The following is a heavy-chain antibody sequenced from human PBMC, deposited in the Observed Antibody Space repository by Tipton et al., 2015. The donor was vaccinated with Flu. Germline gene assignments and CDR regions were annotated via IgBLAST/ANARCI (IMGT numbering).Heavy chain of an antibody. CDR2: IYYSGST. Sequence: LRLSCTVSGGSISSSSYYWGWIRQPPGKGLEWIGSIYYSGSTYYNPSLKSRVTVSVDTSKNQFSLKLSSVTAADTAVYYCARLRANYYDSSGYSDYWGQGTLVTVSS. CDR3: ARLRANYYDSSGYSDY. CDR1: GGSISSSSYY. D-gene: IGHD3-22*01. J-gene: IGHJ4*02. V-gene: IGHV4-39*07.